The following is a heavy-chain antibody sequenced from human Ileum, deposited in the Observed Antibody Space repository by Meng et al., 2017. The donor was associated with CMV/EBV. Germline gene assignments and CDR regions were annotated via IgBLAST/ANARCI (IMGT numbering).Heavy chain of an antibody. D-gene: IGHD6-6*01. Sequence: ASGYTFISYGISWVRQAPGQGLEWMGWINVYNGNTNYAQNLKGRVTMTTDTSTSTAYMELTNLRSDDTAVYYCARGAFAARSVELDYWGHGTLVTVSS. J-gene: IGHJ4*01. CDR2: INVYNGNT. V-gene: IGHV1-18*01. CDR3: ARGAFAARSVELDY. CDR1: GYTFISYG.